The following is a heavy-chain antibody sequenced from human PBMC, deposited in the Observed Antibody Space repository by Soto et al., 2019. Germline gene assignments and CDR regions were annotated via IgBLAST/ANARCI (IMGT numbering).Heavy chain of an antibody. D-gene: IGHD6-13*01. CDR1: GGTFSSYT. J-gene: IGHJ4*02. V-gene: IGHV1-69*02. CDR3: ASRGYSSSWTDDY. CDR2: IIPILGIA. Sequence: QVQLVQSGAEVKKPGSSVKVSCKASGGTFSSYTISWVRQAPGQGLEWMGRIIPILGIANYAQKFQGRVTITADKSTSTAYMELSSLRSEDTAVYYCASRGYSSSWTDDYWGQGTLVTVSS.